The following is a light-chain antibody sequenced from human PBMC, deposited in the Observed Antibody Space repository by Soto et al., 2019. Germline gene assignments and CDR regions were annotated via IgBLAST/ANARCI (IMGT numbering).Light chain of an antibody. Sequence: DIQMPQSPSSLPASVGDRVTITCQARQIINNYLNWYQQKPGRAPKLLIYDASNLEAGVPSRFRGSGSGTDFTFTISRLQPEDIATYYCQQYENLPTFGQGTRLDIK. CDR2: DAS. J-gene: IGKJ5*01. V-gene: IGKV1-33*01. CDR1: QIINNY. CDR3: QQYENLPT.